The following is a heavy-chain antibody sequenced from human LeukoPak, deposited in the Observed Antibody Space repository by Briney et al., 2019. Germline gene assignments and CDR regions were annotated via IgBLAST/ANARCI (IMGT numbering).Heavy chain of an antibody. Sequence: NPSDTLSLTCTVSGGSISSTSYYWGWIRQPPAKGLEWIGSINYSGITYYNPSLKSQVTISFDTTKNQFSLKLRSVTAADTAVYYCARVDIVVVPSANFDCWGQGTLVTVSS. CDR2: INYSGIT. D-gene: IGHD2-2*01. J-gene: IGHJ4*02. CDR3: ARVDIVVVPSANFDC. CDR1: GGSISSTSYY. V-gene: IGHV4-39*01.